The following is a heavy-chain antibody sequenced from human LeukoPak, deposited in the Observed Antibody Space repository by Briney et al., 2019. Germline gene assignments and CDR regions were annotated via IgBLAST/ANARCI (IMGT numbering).Heavy chain of an antibody. CDR2: INPSGGST. V-gene: IGHV1-46*01. CDR1: GYTFTSYY. J-gene: IGHJ4*02. CDR3: ASGLPRNYYDSSGPYDY. Sequence: ASVKVSCKASGYTFTSYYMHWVRQAPGQGLEWMGIINPSGGSTSYAQKFQGRVTMTRDTSTSTVYMGLSSLRSEDTAVYYCASGLPRNYYDSSGPYDYWGQGTLVTVSS. D-gene: IGHD3-22*01.